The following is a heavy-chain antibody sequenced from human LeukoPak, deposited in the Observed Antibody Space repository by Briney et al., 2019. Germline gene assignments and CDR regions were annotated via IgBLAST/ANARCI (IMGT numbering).Heavy chain of an antibody. J-gene: IGHJ5*02. Sequence: GASVKVSCKASGYTFTTYDINWVRQAAGQGLEWMGWMNPNSGNTGYTQKFQGRVTMTRNTSISTAYMELSSLRSEDTAVYYCARGRGSGHKENWFDPWGQGTLVTVSS. CDR2: MNPNSGNT. CDR3: ARGRGSGHKENWFDP. D-gene: IGHD6-19*01. CDR1: GYTFTTYD. V-gene: IGHV1-8*01.